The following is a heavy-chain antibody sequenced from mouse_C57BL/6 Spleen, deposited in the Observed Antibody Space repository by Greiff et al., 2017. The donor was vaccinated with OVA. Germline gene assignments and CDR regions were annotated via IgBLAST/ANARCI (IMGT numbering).Heavy chain of an antibody. J-gene: IGHJ3*01. CDR2: IWSGGST. V-gene: IGHV2-2*01. CDR1: GFSLTSYG. CDR3: ARIYYDYGGFAY. Sequence: VQLQQSGPGLVQPSQSLSITCTVSGFSLTSYGVHWVRQSPGKGLEWLGVIWSGGSTDYNAAFISRLSISKDNSKSQVFFKMNSLQADDTAIYYCARIYYDYGGFAYWGQGTLVTVSA. D-gene: IGHD2-4*01.